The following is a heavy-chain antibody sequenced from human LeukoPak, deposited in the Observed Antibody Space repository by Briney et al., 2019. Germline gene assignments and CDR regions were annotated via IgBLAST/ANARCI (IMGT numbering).Heavy chain of an antibody. CDR3: ARESGSDAFDI. Sequence: ASVKVSCKASGYTFTKYGVSWVRQAPGQGLERMGWISAYNGDIKYAQRGKGRVTMTTDTSTSTVYMELRSLRSGDTAVYYCARESGSDAFDIWGQGTMVTVSS. CDR1: GYTFTKYG. V-gene: IGHV1-18*01. J-gene: IGHJ3*02. CDR2: ISAYNGDI.